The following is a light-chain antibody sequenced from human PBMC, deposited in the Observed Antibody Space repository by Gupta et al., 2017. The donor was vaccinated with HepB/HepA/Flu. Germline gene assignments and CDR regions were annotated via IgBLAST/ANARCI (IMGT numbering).Light chain of an antibody. Sequence: DIQMTQSPSSVSAFLGDTVTITCRASQDVSNWLAWYQQKPGKAPNLLIFSASRLQSGVPSRFSGSGYGTDFTLIISSLQPEDFATCYCQQADNFPWTFGQGTKVEIK. CDR1: QDVSNW. CDR2: SAS. V-gene: IGKV1-12*01. J-gene: IGKJ1*01. CDR3: QQADNFPWT.